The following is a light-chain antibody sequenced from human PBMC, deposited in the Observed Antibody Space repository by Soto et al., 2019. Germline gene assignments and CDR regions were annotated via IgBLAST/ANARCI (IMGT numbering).Light chain of an antibody. J-gene: IGLJ1*01. Sequence: QSALTQPASVSGSPGQSITISCTGTSSDVGGYDYVSWYQQHPGKAPKLMIYEVSNRPSGVSNRFSGSKSGNTASLPISGLQAEDEADYYCSSYTNTNSRVFGTGTKLTVL. CDR2: EVS. CDR1: SSDVGGYDY. CDR3: SSYTNTNSRV. V-gene: IGLV2-14*01.